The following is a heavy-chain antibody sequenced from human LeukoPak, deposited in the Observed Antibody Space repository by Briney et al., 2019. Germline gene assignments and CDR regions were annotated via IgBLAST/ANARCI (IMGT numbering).Heavy chain of an antibody. CDR2: IYSGGST. D-gene: IGHD1-1*01. V-gene: IGHV3-66*01. CDR1: GFTVSSNY. Sequence: GGSLRLSCAASGFTVSSNYMSWVRQAPGKGLEWVSVIYSGGSTYYADSVKGRFTISRDNSKNTLYLQMNSLRAEDTAVYYCAKDRGVQLEIGVFDYWGQGTLVTVSS. J-gene: IGHJ4*02. CDR3: AKDRGVQLEIGVFDY.